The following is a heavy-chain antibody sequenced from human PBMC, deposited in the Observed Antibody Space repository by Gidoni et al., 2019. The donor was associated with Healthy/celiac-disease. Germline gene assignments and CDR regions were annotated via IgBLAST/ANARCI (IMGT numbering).Heavy chain of an antibody. CDR3: AKYYYDSSGYSSGY. V-gene: IGHV3-23*01. Sequence: VQLLESGGGLVQPGGSLRLSCAASGFTFSSYAMSWVRQAPGKGLEWVSAISGSGGSTYYADSVKGRFTISRDKSKNTLYLQMNSLRAEDTAVYYCAKYYYDSSGYSSGYWGQGTLVTASS. CDR2: ISGSGGST. D-gene: IGHD3-22*01. CDR1: GFTFSSYA. J-gene: IGHJ4*02.